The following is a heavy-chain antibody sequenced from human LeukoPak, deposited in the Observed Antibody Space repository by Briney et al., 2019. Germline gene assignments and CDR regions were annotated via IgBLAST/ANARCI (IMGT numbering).Heavy chain of an antibody. J-gene: IGHJ6*02. Sequence: GGSLRLSCEASGFTFSNYWMHWVRQAPGKGLMWVSQISTDGSQTFYADSVKGRFTISRDNAKNTLFLQMDSLRPEDTAVYYCARGLPLDVWGQGTTVTVSS. CDR3: ARGLPLDV. V-gene: IGHV3-74*01. CDR2: ISTDGSQT. CDR1: GFTFSNYW.